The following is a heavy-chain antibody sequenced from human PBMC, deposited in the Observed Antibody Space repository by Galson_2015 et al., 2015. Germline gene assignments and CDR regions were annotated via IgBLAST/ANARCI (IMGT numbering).Heavy chain of an antibody. CDR2: ITHSGTT. CDR3: ARDVMLVRIEYYSYYMDV. V-gene: IGHV4-34*01. Sequence: SETLSLTCTVYGESFCGYYWNWIRKTPEKGLEWIGEITHSGTTNYNPSLKSRVTISLDTSKNQFSLNLRSVTAADTAVYYCARDVMLVRIEYYSYYMDVWGKGTTVTVSS. CDR1: GESFCGYY. J-gene: IGHJ6*03. D-gene: IGHD2-8*01.